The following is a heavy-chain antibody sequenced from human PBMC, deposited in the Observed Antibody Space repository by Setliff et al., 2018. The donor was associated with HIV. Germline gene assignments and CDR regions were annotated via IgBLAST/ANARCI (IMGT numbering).Heavy chain of an antibody. CDR2: ISHTGNI. CDR3: ARLHLRVPPSIFDY. V-gene: IGHV4-34*01. D-gene: IGHD2-2*01. CDR1: GGSLRGYY. J-gene: IGHJ4*02. Sequence: SETLSLTCAVYGGSLRGYYWSWVRQSPLKGLEWIGEISHTGNINYNTALSNRVTVSVDTSKNQFSLKLTSVTAADTAVYFCARLHLRVPPSIFDYWSPGTMGTVS.